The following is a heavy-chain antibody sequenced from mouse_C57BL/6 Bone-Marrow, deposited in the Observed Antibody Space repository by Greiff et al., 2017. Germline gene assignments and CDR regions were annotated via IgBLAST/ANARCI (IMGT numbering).Heavy chain of an antibody. D-gene: IGHD1-1*01. CDR3: ARDYGSSTSGVPYWYFDV. CDR1: GYTFTNYW. CDR2: IYPGGGYT. V-gene: IGHV1-63*01. Sequence: VQLQQSGAELVRPGTSVKMSCKASGYTFTNYWIGWAKQRPGHGLEWIGDIYPGGGYTNYNEKFKGKATLTADKSYSTAYMQFSSLTSEDSAIYYCARDYGSSTSGVPYWYFDVWGTGTTVTVSS. J-gene: IGHJ1*03.